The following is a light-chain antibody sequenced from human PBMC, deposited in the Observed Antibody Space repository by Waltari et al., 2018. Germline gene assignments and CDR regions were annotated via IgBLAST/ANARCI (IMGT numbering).Light chain of an antibody. J-gene: IGLJ2*01. Sequence: QSALTQPPSASGSPGQSVTISCTGTSSDLGTYNYVSWYQQHPGKAPKLMIYEVSKRPSGVPDRFSGSKSDDTAALTVSGLQAEDEAAYYCSSRAGSNNWLFGGGTKLTVL. CDR3: SSRAGSNNWL. CDR1: SSDLGTYNY. V-gene: IGLV2-8*01. CDR2: EVS.